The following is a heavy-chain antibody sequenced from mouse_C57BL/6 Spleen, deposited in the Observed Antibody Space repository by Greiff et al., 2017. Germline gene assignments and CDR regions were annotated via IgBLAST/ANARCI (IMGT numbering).Heavy chain of an antibody. CDR3: AGGYNNYYFDY. Sequence: EVKLVESGGGLVKPGGSLKLSCAASGFTFSDYGMHWVRQAPEKGLEWVAYISSGSSTIYYADTVKGRFTISRDNAKNTLFLQMTSLRSEDTAMYYCAGGYNNYYFDYWGQGTTLTVSS. V-gene: IGHV5-17*01. J-gene: IGHJ2*01. D-gene: IGHD2-5*01. CDR1: GFTFSDYG. CDR2: ISSGSSTI.